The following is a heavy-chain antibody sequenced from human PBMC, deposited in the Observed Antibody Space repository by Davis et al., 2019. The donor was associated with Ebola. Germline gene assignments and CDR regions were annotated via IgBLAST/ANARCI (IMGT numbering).Heavy chain of an antibody. CDR1: GGSFSGYY. J-gene: IGHJ4*02. D-gene: IGHD2-15*01. CDR2: INHSGST. CDR3: AREDCSGGSCYSAFDY. Sequence: MPGGSLRLSCAVYGGSFSGYYWSWIRQPPGKGLEWIGEINHSGSTNYNPSLKSRVTISVDTSKNQFSLKLSSVTAADTAVYYCAREDCSGGSCYSAFDYWGQGTLVTVSS. V-gene: IGHV4-34*01.